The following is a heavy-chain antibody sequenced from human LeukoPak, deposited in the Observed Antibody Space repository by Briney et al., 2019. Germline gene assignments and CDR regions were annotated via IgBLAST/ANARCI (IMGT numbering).Heavy chain of an antibody. Sequence: ASVKVSCKASGSTFTSRGTSWVRQAPGQGLEWMGRISTSTGNINYAQKLQGRVSMTTDTSTTTAYMELRSLTSDDTAVYYCARSYSSTWYGGFDPWGQGTLVTVSS. CDR1: GSTFTSRG. CDR3: ARSYSSTWYGGFDP. V-gene: IGHV1-18*01. CDR2: ISTSTGNI. J-gene: IGHJ5*02. D-gene: IGHD6-13*01.